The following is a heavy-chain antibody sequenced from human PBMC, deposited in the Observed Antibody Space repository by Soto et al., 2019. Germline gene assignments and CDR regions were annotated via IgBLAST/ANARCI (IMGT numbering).Heavy chain of an antibody. J-gene: IGHJ6*02. CDR1: GFTFSDYY. Sequence: QVQLVESGGGLVKPGGSLRLSYAASGFTFSDYYMSWIRQAPGKGLEWVSYISSSSSYTNYADSVKGRFTISRDNAKNSLYLQMNSLRAEDTAVYYCARKNYYYGMDVWGQGTTVTVSS. CDR2: ISSSSSYT. V-gene: IGHV3-11*05. CDR3: ARKNYYYGMDV.